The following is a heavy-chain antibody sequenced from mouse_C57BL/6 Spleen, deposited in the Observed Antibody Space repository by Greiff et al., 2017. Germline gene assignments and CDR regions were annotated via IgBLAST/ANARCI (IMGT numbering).Heavy chain of an antibody. CDR3: ARPFYYGAWFAY. D-gene: IGHD1-1*01. V-gene: IGHV5-17*01. Sequence: EVKLMESGGGLVKPGGSLTLSCAASGFTFSDYGMHWVRQAPEKGLEWVAYISSGSSTIYYADTVKGRFTISRDNAKNTLFLQMTSLRSEDTAMYYCARPFYYGAWFAYWGQGTLVTVSA. CDR2: ISSGSSTI. CDR1: GFTFSDYG. J-gene: IGHJ3*01.